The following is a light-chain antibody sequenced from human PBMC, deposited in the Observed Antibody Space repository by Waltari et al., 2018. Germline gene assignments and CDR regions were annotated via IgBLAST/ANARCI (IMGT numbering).Light chain of an antibody. CDR2: ADD. Sequence: SYVLSQSPSVSVAPGQTASITCGGQNIRRNGLHWYPQKPGQAPVLVIYADDDRPSGIPERFSGSNSGNLATLIITRVEAGDEADYYCQMWDSGSDQGVFGGGTKLTVL. CDR3: QMWDSGSDQGV. CDR1: NIRRNG. J-gene: IGLJ3*02. V-gene: IGLV3-21*02.